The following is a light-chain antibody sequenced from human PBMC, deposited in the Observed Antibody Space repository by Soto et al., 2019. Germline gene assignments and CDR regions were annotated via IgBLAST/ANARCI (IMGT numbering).Light chain of an antibody. J-gene: IGKJ1*01. CDR3: QQTNIFPWT. Sequence: DIQMTQSPSSLSASIGDRVTITCRASQYINNHLNWYRQKPGKAPELLVYAASSLQSGVPSRFSGSGSGTDFTLTITSLQPEDFATYSCQQTNIFPWTFGQATKVDI. CDR1: QYINNH. V-gene: IGKV1-39*01. CDR2: AAS.